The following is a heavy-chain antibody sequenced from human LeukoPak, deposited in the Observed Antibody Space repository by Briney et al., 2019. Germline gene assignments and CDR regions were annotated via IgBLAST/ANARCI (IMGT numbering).Heavy chain of an antibody. CDR3: ARDTEEYSSSC. V-gene: IGHV3-21*01. D-gene: IGHD6-13*01. CDR1: GFTFSSYS. J-gene: IGHJ4*02. Sequence: GGSLRLSCAASGFTFSSYSMNWVRQAPGKGLEWVSSISSSSYIYYADSVKGRFTISRDNAKNSLYLQMNSLRAEDTAVYYCARDTEEYSSSCWGQGTLVTVSS. CDR2: ISSSSYI.